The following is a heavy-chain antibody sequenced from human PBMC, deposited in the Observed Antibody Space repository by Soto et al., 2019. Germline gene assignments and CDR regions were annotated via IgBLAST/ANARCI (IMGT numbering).Heavy chain of an antibody. J-gene: IGHJ4*01. Sequence: QVKLVESGGAVVQSGRSLRLSCTASRFRFSAYSMHWVRQAPGKGLEWVALISDDGKTQFFTDSVEGRFTISRDNSRNTLYLQMNSLRPEDTAVYYCVKGGYKTGWPPFDHWGHGTRVTVSS. CDR2: ISDDGKTQ. CDR3: VKGGYKTGWPPFDH. V-gene: IGHV3-30*18. D-gene: IGHD6-19*01. CDR1: RFRFSAYS.